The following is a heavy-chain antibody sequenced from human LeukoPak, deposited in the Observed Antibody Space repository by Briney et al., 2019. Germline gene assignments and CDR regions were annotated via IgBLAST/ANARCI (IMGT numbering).Heavy chain of an antibody. CDR3: AKEIYGDSTGGRFQH. J-gene: IGHJ1*01. CDR2: MSGSGGST. Sequence: PEGSLRLSCAASGFTFSSYWMSWVRQAPGKGLEWVSVMSGSGGSTYYADSVKGRFTISRDNSKNTLYLQMNSLRAEDTAVYYCAKEIYGDSTGGRFQHWGQGTLVTVSS. V-gene: IGHV3-23*01. CDR1: GFTFSSYW. D-gene: IGHD4-17*01.